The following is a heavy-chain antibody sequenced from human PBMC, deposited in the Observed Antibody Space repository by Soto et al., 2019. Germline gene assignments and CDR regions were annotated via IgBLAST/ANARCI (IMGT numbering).Heavy chain of an antibody. CDR2: ISGSCKDT. Sequence: GGSLRLSCVASGFDLTSTRMNWLRQAPGKGLQSVASISGSCKDTFYRLSVKGRFAIPSHSAWTSLLWRMDSVQVEDTAVYHCARVHLVAGSAFYCAMDVWGPGTAVTVSS. CDR3: ARVHLVAGSAFYCAMDV. D-gene: IGHD6-6*01. CDR1: GFDLTSTR. V-gene: IGHV3-21*01. J-gene: IGHJ6*02.